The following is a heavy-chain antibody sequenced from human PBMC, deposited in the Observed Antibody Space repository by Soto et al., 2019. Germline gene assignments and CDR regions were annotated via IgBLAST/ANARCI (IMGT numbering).Heavy chain of an antibody. J-gene: IGHJ4*02. CDR3: VRDQDWAFDY. CDR2: IPRSGRAI. D-gene: IGHD3-9*01. Sequence: EVQLVESGGDLIQPGGSLRLSCAASGFIFSRFSMNWVRQAPGKGLEWISYIPRSGRAIYADSVKGRFTISRDNAKSSLYLQMNSLGAEDTAAYYCVRDQDWAFDYWGQGTLVTVSS. CDR1: GFIFSRFS. V-gene: IGHV3-48*01.